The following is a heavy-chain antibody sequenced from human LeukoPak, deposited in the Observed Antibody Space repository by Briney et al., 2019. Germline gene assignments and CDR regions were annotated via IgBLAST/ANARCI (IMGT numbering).Heavy chain of an antibody. CDR1: GGTFSSYA. V-gene: IGHV1-69*05. D-gene: IGHD6-25*01. Sequence: SVKVSCKASGGTFSSYAISWERQAPGQGLEWMGRIIPIFGTANYAQKFQGSVTIITDESTSTAYSALSSPRSGDTAAYFFARPRGIVAGDAFDIWGQGTMVTVSS. CDR2: IIPIFGTA. CDR3: ARPRGIVAGDAFDI. J-gene: IGHJ3*02.